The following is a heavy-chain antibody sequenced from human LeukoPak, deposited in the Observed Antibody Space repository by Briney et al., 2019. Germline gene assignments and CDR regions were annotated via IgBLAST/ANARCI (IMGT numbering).Heavy chain of an antibody. CDR3: ARDYCTTTRCYPNYFDY. D-gene: IGHD2-2*01. J-gene: IGHJ4*02. Sequence: SSETLSLTCTVSGASVSSSNYCWSWIRQPPGKGLEWIGYIYYSGSTNYNPSLKSRVTISVDTSKNQFSLKLSSVTAADTAVYYCARDYCTTTRCYPNYFDYWGQGTLVTVSS. CDR2: IYYSGST. CDR1: GASVSSSNYC. V-gene: IGHV4-61*01.